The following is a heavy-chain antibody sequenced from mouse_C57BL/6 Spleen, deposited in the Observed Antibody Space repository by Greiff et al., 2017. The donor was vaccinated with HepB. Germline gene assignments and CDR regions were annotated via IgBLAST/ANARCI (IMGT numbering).Heavy chain of an antibody. CDR3: ARITTVVAEGFDY. V-gene: IGHV1-69*01. Sequence: QVQLQQPGAELVMPGASVKLSCKASGYTFTSYWMHWVKQRPGQGLEWIGEIDPSASYTNYNQKFKGKSTLTVDKSSSTAYMQLSSLTSEDSAVYYCARITTVVAEGFDYWGQGTTLTVSS. CDR1: GYTFTSYW. D-gene: IGHD1-1*01. J-gene: IGHJ2*01. CDR2: IDPSASYT.